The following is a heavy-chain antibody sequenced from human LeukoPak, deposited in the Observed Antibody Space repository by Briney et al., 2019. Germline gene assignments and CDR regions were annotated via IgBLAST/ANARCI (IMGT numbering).Heavy chain of an antibody. Sequence: PGGSLRHSCVASGFTFSNYAMSWVRQAPGKGLQWVSAISAGGDKIHYAGSVKGRFTISRDNSRNTLYVQMSSLKADDTAVYYCVKNVGGNEGAYWGQGTLVTVSS. CDR1: GFTFSNYA. CDR3: VKNVGGNEGAY. D-gene: IGHD5-12*01. J-gene: IGHJ4*02. V-gene: IGHV3-23*01. CDR2: ISAGGDKI.